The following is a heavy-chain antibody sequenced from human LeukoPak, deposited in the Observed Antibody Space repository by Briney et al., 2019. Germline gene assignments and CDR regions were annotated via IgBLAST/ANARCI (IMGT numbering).Heavy chain of an antibody. CDR2: INSRGSAM. CDR3: AKDRYSDNTGHHYENEY. V-gene: IGHV3-11*01. Sequence: GGSLRLSCAASGFTFSDYYMTWIRQTPGKGLEWVSDINSRGSAMYYADSVTGRFTISRDNSKNTLYLQMNSLRAEDTAVYYCAKDRYSDNTGHHYENEYWGQGTLVTVSS. D-gene: IGHD3-22*01. J-gene: IGHJ4*02. CDR1: GFTFSDYY.